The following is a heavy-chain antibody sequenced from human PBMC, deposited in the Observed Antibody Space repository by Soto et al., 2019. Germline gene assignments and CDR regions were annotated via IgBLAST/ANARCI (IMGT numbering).Heavy chain of an antibody. J-gene: IGHJ4*02. V-gene: IGHV1-69*02. CDR3: ASGVYTFGGVIATDY. Sequence: QVQLVQSGAEVKKPGSSVKVSCKASGGTFSSYTISWVRQAPGQGLEWMGRIIPILGIANYAQKFQGRVTITADKSTSTAYMELSSLRSEDTAVYYCASGVYTFGGVIATDYRGQGTLVTVSS. D-gene: IGHD3-16*02. CDR2: IIPILGIA. CDR1: GGTFSSYT.